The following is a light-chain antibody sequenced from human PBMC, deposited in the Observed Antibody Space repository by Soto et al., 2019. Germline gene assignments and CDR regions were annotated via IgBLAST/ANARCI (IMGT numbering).Light chain of an antibody. Sequence: EIVMTQSPAILSVSPGERATLSCRASPSVSSNLAWYQQKPGQAPRLLIYGASTRATGIPDRFSGSGSGTEFTLTISSLQSEDFAVYYCQQYNNWPTWTFGQGTKVEIK. CDR1: PSVSSN. V-gene: IGKV3-15*01. CDR2: GAS. CDR3: QQYNNWPTWT. J-gene: IGKJ1*01.